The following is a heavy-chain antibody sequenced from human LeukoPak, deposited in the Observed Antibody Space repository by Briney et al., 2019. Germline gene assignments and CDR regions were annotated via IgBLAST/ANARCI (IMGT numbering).Heavy chain of an antibody. CDR3: ARVSSGSYDFWSGYYTDYFDY. CDR1: GGSFSGYY. CDR2: INHSGST. Sequence: SETLSLTCAVYGGSFSGYYWSWIRQPPGKGLEWIGEINHSGSTNYNPSLKSRVTISVDTSKNQFSLKLSSVTAADTAVYYCARVSSGSYDFWSGYYTDYFDYWGQGTLVTVSS. D-gene: IGHD3-3*01. J-gene: IGHJ4*02. V-gene: IGHV4-34*01.